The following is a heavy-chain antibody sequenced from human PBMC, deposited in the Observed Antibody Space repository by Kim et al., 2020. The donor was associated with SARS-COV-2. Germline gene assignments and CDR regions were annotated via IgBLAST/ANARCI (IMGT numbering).Heavy chain of an antibody. Sequence: GGFDPEEVETIYAQKFQGRVTMTEDTSTDTAYMELSSLRSEDTAVYYCATAPAYCGGDCYSVGHWFDPWGQGTLVTVSS. V-gene: IGHV1-24*01. D-gene: IGHD2-21*02. CDR3: ATAPAYCGGDCYSVGHWFDP. CDR2: FDPEEVET. J-gene: IGHJ5*02.